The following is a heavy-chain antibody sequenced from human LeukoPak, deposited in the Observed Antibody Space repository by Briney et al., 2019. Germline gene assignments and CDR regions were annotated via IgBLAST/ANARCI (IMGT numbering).Heavy chain of an antibody. CDR3: AKALGEVPALPFDI. V-gene: IGHV3-7*01. D-gene: IGHD3-16*01. J-gene: IGHJ3*02. CDR2: IKQDGSEK. CDR1: GFTFSSYW. Sequence: GGSLRLSCAASGFTFSSYWMSWVRQAPGKGLEWVANIKQDGSEKYYVDSVKGRFTISRDNAKNSLYLQMNSLRAEDTAVYYCAKALGEVPALPFDIWGQGTMVTVSS.